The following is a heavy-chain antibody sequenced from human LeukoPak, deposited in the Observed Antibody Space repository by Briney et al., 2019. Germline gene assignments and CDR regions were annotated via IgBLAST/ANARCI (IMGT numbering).Heavy chain of an antibody. Sequence: PGGSLRLSCAASGFNFSSYSMNWVRQAPGKGLEWVSSISSSSSFRYNADSVKGRFTISRDNAKNSLYLQMNSLRAEDTAVYYCARDRPPSSWYCGANWFDPWGQGTLVTVSS. CDR2: ISSSSSFR. CDR3: ARDRPPSSWYCGANWFDP. D-gene: IGHD6-13*01. V-gene: IGHV3-21*01. CDR1: GFNFSSYS. J-gene: IGHJ5*02.